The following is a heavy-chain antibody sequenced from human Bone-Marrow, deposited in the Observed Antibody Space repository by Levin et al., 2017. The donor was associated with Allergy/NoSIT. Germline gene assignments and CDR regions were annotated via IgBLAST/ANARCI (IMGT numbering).Heavy chain of an antibody. D-gene: IGHD1-1*01. V-gene: IGHV4-59*01. CDR2: IYYSGST. Sequence: ESLKISCTVSGGSISSYYWSWIRQPPGKGLEWIGYIYYSGSTNYNPSLKSRVTISVDTSKNQFSLKLSSVTAADTAVYYCARVRPGTTLRARRSYWYFDLWGRGTLVTVSS. CDR3: ARVRPGTTLRARRSYWYFDL. J-gene: IGHJ2*01. CDR1: GGSISSYY.